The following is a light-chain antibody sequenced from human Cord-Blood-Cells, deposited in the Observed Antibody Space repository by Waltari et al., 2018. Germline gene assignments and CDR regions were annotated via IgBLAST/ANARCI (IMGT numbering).Light chain of an antibody. CDR3: SSYAGSNNFVV. V-gene: IGLV2-8*01. Sequence: QSALTQPPSASGAPGQPVTIPCTGTSSDVGGYNSVSWYQQHPGKAPNLLIYEVSKRPSGVPDRFSGSKSGNTASLTVSGLQAEDEADYYCSSYAGSNNFVVFGGGTKLPVL. CDR2: EVS. CDR1: SSDVGGYNS. J-gene: IGLJ2*01.